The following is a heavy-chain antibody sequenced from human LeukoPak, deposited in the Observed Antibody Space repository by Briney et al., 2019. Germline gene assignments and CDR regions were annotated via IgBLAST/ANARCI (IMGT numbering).Heavy chain of an antibody. J-gene: IGHJ3*02. V-gene: IGHV4-39*01. Sequence: PSQTLSLTCTVSGGSISSSSYYWGWIRQPPGKGLEWIGSIYYSGSTYYNPSLKSRVTISVDTSKNQFSLKLSSVTAADTAVYYCARHLVTPDAFDIWGQGTMVTVSS. CDR3: ARHLVTPDAFDI. CDR1: GGSISSSSYY. D-gene: IGHD4-23*01. CDR2: IYYSGST.